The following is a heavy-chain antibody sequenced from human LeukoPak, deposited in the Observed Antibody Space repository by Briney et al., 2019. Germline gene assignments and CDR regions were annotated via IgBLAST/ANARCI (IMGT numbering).Heavy chain of an antibody. V-gene: IGHV3-30*04. CDR1: GFTFSSYD. J-gene: IGHJ4*02. Sequence: GGSLRLSCAASGFTFSSYDMHWVRQAPGKGLEWVAVISYDGNNKYFADSVKGRFTISRDNAKNSLYLQMDSLRAEDTAIYYCARDKVVGATYFDYWGQGTLVTVSS. CDR3: ARDKVVGATYFDY. D-gene: IGHD1-26*01. CDR2: ISYDGNNK.